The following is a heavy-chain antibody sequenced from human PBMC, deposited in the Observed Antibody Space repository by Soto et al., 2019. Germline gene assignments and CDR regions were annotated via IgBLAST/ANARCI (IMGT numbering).Heavy chain of an antibody. CDR3: VKAGTAYPGVLDDAFEL. CDR2: ISGSSLKV. CDR1: GFTFSSLD. Sequence: GGSLTLTCVVYGFTFSSLDMGWVRQPPGKGPEWVAGISGSSLKVSYRDSVNGRFTISRDNSKNTLFLQMNSQMADDTAIYFCVKAGTAYPGVLDDAFELWGPGTMVTVSS. D-gene: IGHD3-16*01. J-gene: IGHJ3*01. V-gene: IGHV3-23*01.